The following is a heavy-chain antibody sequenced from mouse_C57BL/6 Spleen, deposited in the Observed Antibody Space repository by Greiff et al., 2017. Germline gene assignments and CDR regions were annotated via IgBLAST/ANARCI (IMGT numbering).Heavy chain of an antibody. CDR1: GYSFTSYY. D-gene: IGHD1-1*01. Sequence: VQLQESGPELVKPGASVKISCKASGYSFTSYYIHWVKQRPGQGLEWIGWIYPGSGNTKYNEKFKGKATLTADTSSSTAYMQLSSLTSEDSAVYYCARWDYGSSYGAMDYWGQGTSVTVSS. CDR3: ARWDYGSSYGAMDY. CDR2: IYPGSGNT. J-gene: IGHJ4*01. V-gene: IGHV1-66*01.